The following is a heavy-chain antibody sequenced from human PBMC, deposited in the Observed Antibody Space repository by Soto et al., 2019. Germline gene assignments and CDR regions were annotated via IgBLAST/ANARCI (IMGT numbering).Heavy chain of an antibody. CDR1: GFTFSSYS. J-gene: IGHJ6*02. V-gene: IGHV3-48*02. CDR2: ISSSSSTI. Sequence: GGSLRLSCAASGFTFSSYSMNWVRQAPGKGLEWVSYISSSSSTIYYADSVKGRFTISRDNAKNSLYLQMNSLRDEDTAVYYCARVYDSSGYFGYSMDVWGQGTTVTVSS. D-gene: IGHD3-22*01. CDR3: ARVYDSSGYFGYSMDV.